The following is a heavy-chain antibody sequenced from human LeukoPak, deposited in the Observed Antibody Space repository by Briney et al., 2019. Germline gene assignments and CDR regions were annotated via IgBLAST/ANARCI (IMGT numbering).Heavy chain of an antibody. CDR2: MNPNSGNT. V-gene: IGHV1-8*03. CDR3: ARDHYYGSGSYLNWFDP. D-gene: IGHD3-10*01. CDR1: VYTFTSYD. Sequence: ASVTVSCKGSVYTFTSYDINWVRQATGQGLEWMGWMNPNSGNTGYAQKFQGRVTITRNTSISTAYMELSSLRSEDTAVYYCARDHYYGSGSYLNWFDPWGQGTLVTVSS. J-gene: IGHJ5*02.